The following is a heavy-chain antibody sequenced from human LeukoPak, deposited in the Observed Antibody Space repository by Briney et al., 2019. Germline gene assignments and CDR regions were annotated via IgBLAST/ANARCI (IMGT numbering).Heavy chain of an antibody. J-gene: IGHJ4*02. CDR1: GGSISSTNW. CDR2: VNVLGNT. V-gene: IGHV4/OR15-8*02. CDR3: AREGGPFRPLDY. D-gene: IGHD2/OR15-2a*01. Sequence: SETLSLTCGVSGGSISSTNWWTWVRQPPGKGLEWIGEVNVLGNTNYNPSLESRVTISIDKSENHVSLKLTSVTAAVTAVYYCAREGGPFRPLDYSGQGTLVTVSS.